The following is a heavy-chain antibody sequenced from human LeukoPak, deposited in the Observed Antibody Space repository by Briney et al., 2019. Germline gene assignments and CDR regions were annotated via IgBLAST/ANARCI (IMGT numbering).Heavy chain of an antibody. CDR2: IYPGDSDT. CDR1: GYSFTSYW. V-gene: IGHV5-51*01. J-gene: IGHJ6*02. D-gene: IGHD4-17*01. CDR3: ARHWDYGDYVGYYYGMDV. Sequence: GESLKISCKGSGYSFTSYWIGWVRQMPGKGLEWMGLIYPGDSDTKYSPPFQGQVTISADKSTSTAYLQWSSLKASDTAMYFCARHWDYGDYVGYYYGMDVWGQGTTVTVSS.